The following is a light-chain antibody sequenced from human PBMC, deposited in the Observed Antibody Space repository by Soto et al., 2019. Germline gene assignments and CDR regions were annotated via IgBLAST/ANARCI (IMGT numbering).Light chain of an antibody. CDR3: SSYTSSSTI. CDR2: EVS. J-gene: IGLJ1*01. CDR1: SSDVGGYNY. V-gene: IGLV2-14*01. Sequence: QSALTQPASVSGSPGQSITISCTGTSSDVGGYNYVSWYQQHPGKAPKLMIYEVSNRPSGVSNRFSGPKSGNTASLTISGLQAEDEADYYCSSYTSSSTIFGTGTKVTVL.